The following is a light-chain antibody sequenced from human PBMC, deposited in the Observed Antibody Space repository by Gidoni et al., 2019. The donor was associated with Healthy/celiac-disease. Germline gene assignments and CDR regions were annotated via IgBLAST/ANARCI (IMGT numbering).Light chain of an antibody. V-gene: IGKV1-8*01. J-gene: IGKJ4*01. CDR2: AAS. CDR3: QQYYSYPPT. CDR1: QGISSY. Sequence: AIRITQSPSSLSANTGDRVTISCRASQGISSYLAWYQQKPGKAPKLLIYAASTLQSGVPSRFSGSGSGTDFTLTISCLQSEDFATYYCQQYYSYPPTFXGXTKVEIK.